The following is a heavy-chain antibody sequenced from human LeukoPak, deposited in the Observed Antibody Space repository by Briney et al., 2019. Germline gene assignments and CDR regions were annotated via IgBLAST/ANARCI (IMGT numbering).Heavy chain of an antibody. Sequence: ASVKVSCKASGYTVTSYDINWVRQATGQGLEWMGWMNPNSGNTGYAQKFQGRVTMTRNTSISTAYMELSSLRSEDTAVYYCARRARLTSYYYYMYVWGEGTTVTVSS. CDR3: ARRARLTSYYYYMYV. CDR2: MNPNSGNT. CDR1: GYTVTSYD. V-gene: IGHV1-8*01. D-gene: IGHD3-9*01. J-gene: IGHJ6*03.